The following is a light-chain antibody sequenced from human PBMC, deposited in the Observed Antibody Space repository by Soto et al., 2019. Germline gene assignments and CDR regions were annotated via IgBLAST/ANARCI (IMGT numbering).Light chain of an antibody. CDR3: QQYDDSIT. CDR1: QTVSSSY. V-gene: IGKV3-20*01. Sequence: EIVLTQSPGTLSLSPGDWATLSCRASQTVSSSYLAWYQQKPGQAPRLLTYAASSRATGIPDRFSGSGSGTDFTITISRLDPEDVAVYYCQQYDDSITFGQGTRLEIE. CDR2: AAS. J-gene: IGKJ5*01.